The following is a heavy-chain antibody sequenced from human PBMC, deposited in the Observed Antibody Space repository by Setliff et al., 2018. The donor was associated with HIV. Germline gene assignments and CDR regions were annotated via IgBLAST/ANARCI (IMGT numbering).Heavy chain of an antibody. D-gene: IGHD3-9*01. CDR1: GGSFSSSSYY. J-gene: IGHJ6*01. V-gene: IGHV4-39*07. CDR3: ARDRGLRYFDWLFMDV. Sequence: SETLSLTCTVSGGSFSSSSYYWGWIRQPPGKGLEWIGNIHYSGSTNYNPSLKSRVTISVDASKNQFSLKLSSVTAADTAVYYCARDRGLRYFDWLFMDVWGKGTTVTVSS. CDR2: IHYSGST.